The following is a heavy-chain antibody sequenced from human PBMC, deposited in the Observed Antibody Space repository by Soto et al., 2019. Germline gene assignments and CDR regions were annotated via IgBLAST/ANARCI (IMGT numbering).Heavy chain of an antibody. J-gene: IGHJ3*02. V-gene: IGHV3-21*01. CDR3: ARGDYHDTSGPFSDAFDI. CDR2: ISSRSSYI. D-gene: IGHD3-22*01. Sequence: GGSLRLSCAASGFTFSSYSMNWVRQAPGKGLEGVSSISSRSSYIYYADSVKGRFTISRDNAKNSLYLQMNSLRAEDTAVYYCARGDYHDTSGPFSDAFDIWGQGTMVTVSS. CDR1: GFTFSSYS.